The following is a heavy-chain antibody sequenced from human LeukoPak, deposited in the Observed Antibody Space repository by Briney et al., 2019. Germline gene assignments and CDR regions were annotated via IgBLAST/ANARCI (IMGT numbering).Heavy chain of an antibody. CDR1: GFTFSSYA. J-gene: IGHJ4*02. CDR2: ISGSGGST. V-gene: IGHV3-23*01. D-gene: IGHD3-3*01. Sequence: PGGSLRLSYAASGFTFSSYAMSWVRQAPGKGLEWVSAISGSGGSTYYADSVKGRFTISRDNSKNTLYLQMNSLRAEDTAVYYCAKDRVAVLRFLEWSPYYFDYWGQGTLVTVSS. CDR3: AKDRVAVLRFLEWSPYYFDY.